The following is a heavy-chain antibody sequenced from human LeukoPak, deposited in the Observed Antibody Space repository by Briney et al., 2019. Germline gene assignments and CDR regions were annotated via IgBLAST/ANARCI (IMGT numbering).Heavy chain of an antibody. CDR3: AKLYPQDSSGYPPAFYYFDY. D-gene: IGHD3-22*01. CDR1: GFTFSSYA. CDR2: VSGSGGSP. J-gene: IGHJ4*02. Sequence: GGSLRLSCAASGFTFSSYAMSWVRQAPGKGLEWVSVVSGSGGSPNYADSVKGRFTISRDNSKNTLYLQMNSLRAEDTAVYYCAKLYPQDSSGYPPAFYYFDYWGQGTLVTVSS. V-gene: IGHV3-23*01.